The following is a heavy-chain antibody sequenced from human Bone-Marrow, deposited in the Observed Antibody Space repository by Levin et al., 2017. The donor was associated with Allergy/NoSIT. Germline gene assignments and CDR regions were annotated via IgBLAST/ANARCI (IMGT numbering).Heavy chain of an antibody. J-gene: IGHJ4*02. CDR3: AREAGSYYDSSGYPDY. V-gene: IGHV1-69*06. Sequence: GASVKVSCKASGGTFSSYAISWVRQAPGQGLEWMGGIIPIFGTANYAQKFQGRVTITADKSTSTAYMELSSLRSEDTAVYYCAREAGSYYDSSGYPDYWGQGTLVTVSS. CDR2: IIPIFGTA. D-gene: IGHD3-22*01. CDR1: GGTFSSYA.